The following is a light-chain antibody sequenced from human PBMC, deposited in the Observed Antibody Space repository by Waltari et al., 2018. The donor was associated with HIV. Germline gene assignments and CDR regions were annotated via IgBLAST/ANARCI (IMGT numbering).Light chain of an antibody. CDR1: ESISSW. J-gene: IGKJ4*01. CDR2: KAS. CDR3: QQYNSYPLT. Sequence: DTQLTQSPATLSASIGARVTIVCRANESISSWLAWYQQRPALRPKLLIYKASVLDSGGSARFSGSGSGTEFALSISDLQTDDVATYFCQQYNSYPLTFGGGTKVEI. V-gene: IGKV1-5*03.